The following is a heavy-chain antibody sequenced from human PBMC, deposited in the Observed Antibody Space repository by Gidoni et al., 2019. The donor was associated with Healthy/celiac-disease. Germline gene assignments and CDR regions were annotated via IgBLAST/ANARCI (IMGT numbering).Heavy chain of an antibody. D-gene: IGHD1-20*01. CDR1: GFTFDDYA. J-gene: IGHJ3*02. CDR3: AKTLTGTTGLDI. V-gene: IGHV3-9*01. CDR2: ISWNSGSI. Sequence: EVQLVESGGGLVQPGRSLRLSCAASGFTFDDYAMHWVRQAPGKGLEWVSGISWNSGSIGYADSVKGRFTISRDNAKNSLYLQMNSLRAEDTALYYCAKTLTGTTGLDIWGQGTMVTVSS.